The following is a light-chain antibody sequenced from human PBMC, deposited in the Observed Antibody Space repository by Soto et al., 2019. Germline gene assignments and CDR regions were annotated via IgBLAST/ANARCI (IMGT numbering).Light chain of an antibody. V-gene: IGLV2-8*01. CDR2: EVS. J-gene: IGLJ1*01. CDR1: SSDVGAYNY. CDR3: TSYAGSFYV. Sequence: QSVLTQPPSASGSPGQSVTISCTGTSSDVGAYNYVPWYQQHPGKAPKLMIYEVSKRPSGVPDRFSGSKSDNTASLTVSGLQAEDEADYYCTSYAGSFYVFGTGTQVTVL.